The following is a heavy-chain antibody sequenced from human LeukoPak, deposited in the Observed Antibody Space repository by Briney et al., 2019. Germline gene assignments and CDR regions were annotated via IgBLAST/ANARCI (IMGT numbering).Heavy chain of an antibody. V-gene: IGHV4-38-2*02. CDR3: ARAAYSNYVAFDY. CDR2: IYHSGST. J-gene: IGHJ4*02. CDR1: GYSISSGYY. D-gene: IGHD4-11*01. Sequence: SETLSLTCTVSGYSISSGYYWGWIRQPPGKGPEWLGSIYHSGSTYYNPSLKSRVTISVDTSKNQFSLKLSSVTAADTAVYYCARAAYSNYVAFDYWGQGTLVTVSS.